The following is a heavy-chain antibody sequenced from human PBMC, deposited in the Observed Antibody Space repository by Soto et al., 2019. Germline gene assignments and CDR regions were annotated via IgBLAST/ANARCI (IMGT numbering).Heavy chain of an antibody. Sequence: VQLVESGGGLVQPGRSLRLPCAASGFIFDDFVMHWVRQGPGKGLEWLSSISSSGYIFSTDSVRGRFTISRDNAKNSVYLQINSLRAEDTAVYFCARDCSGGSCYPGMDVWGQGTTVTVSS. CDR2: ISSSGYI. CDR3: ARDCSGGSCYPGMDV. CDR1: GFIFDDFV. J-gene: IGHJ6*02. D-gene: IGHD2-15*01. V-gene: IGHV3-48*03.